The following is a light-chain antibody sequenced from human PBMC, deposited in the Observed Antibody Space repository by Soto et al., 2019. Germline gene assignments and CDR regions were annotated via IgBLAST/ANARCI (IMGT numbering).Light chain of an antibody. V-gene: IGLV3-21*02. Sequence: SYELTQPPSVSVAPGQTARITCGGNNIGSKSVHWYQQKPGQAPVLVVYADSDRPSGIPERFSGSNSGNTATLTISRVEAGDEADYYCQVWDSSSDHPYVVFGGGTKLTVL. CDR2: ADS. CDR3: QVWDSSSDHPYVV. CDR1: NIGSKS. J-gene: IGLJ2*01.